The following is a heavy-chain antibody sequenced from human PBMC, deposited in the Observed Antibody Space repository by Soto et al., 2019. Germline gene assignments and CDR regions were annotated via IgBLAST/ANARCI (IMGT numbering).Heavy chain of an antibody. D-gene: IGHD3-16*01. J-gene: IGHJ4*02. CDR3: SREGGGRGGY. CDR2: TNEDGSII. CDR1: GFTFSSYW. Sequence: GGSLRLSCAASGFTFSSYWMHWVRQAPGKGLVWVSRTNEDGSIINYADSVKGRFTISRDNAKNTLYLEMNSLRVEDTAVYYCSREGGGRGGYWGPGTPVTVSS. V-gene: IGHV3-74*01.